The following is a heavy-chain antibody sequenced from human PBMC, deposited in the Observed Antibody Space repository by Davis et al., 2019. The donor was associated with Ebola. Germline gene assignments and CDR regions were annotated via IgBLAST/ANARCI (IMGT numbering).Heavy chain of an antibody. D-gene: IGHD4-23*01. CDR3: ARGGHDYGGWFDP. Sequence: GESLKISCAASGFTFSSYDMHWVRQATGKGLEWVSAIGTAGDTYYPGSVKGRFTISRDNAKNSLYLQMNSLRAEDTAVYYCARGGHDYGGWFDPWGQGTLVTVSS. J-gene: IGHJ5*02. CDR1: GFTFSSYD. V-gene: IGHV3-13*01. CDR2: IGTAGDT.